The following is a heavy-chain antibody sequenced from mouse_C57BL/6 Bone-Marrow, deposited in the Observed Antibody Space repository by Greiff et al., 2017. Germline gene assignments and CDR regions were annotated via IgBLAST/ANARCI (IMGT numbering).Heavy chain of an antibody. CDR1: GYTFTDYY. CDR3: ARDFYYGSSSYYFDY. D-gene: IGHD1-1*01. Sequence: EVQLQQSGPELVKPGASVKISCKASGYTFTDYYMNWVKQSHGKSLEWIGDINPNNGGTSYNQKFKGKATLTVDKSSSTAYMELRSLTSEDSAVYYCARDFYYGSSSYYFDYWGQGTTLTVSS. CDR2: INPNNGGT. J-gene: IGHJ2*01. V-gene: IGHV1-26*01.